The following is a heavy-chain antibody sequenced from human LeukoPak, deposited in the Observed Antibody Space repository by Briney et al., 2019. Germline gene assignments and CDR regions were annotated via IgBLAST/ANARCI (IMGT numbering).Heavy chain of an antibody. V-gene: IGHV1-2*02. CDR2: INPNSGGT. CDR3: ARESTSGGYRNDY. CDR1: GYTFTGYY. Sequence: ASVKVSCKASGYTFTGYYMHWVRQAPGQGLEWMGWINPNSGGTNYAQKLQGRVTMTTDTSTSTAYMELRSLRSDDTAVYYCARESTSGGYRNDYWGQGTLVTVSS. J-gene: IGHJ4*02. D-gene: IGHD1-26*01.